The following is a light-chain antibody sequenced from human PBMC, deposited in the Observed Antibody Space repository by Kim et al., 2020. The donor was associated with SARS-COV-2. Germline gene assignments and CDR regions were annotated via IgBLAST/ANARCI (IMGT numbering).Light chain of an antibody. Sequence: PGERATLSCRANQSVSSNLAWYQQKPGQAPRLLIYGASTRATGIPARFSGSGSGTEFTLTISSLQSEDFAVYYCQQYNNWPPSITFGQGTRLEIK. CDR3: QQYNNWPPSIT. J-gene: IGKJ5*01. CDR1: QSVSSN. CDR2: GAS. V-gene: IGKV3-15*01.